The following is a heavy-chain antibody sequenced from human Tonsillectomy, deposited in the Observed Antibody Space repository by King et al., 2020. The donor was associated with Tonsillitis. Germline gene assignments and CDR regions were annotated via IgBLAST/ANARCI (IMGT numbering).Heavy chain of an antibody. CDR2: INPSGGST. J-gene: IGHJ3*02. Sequence: VQLVESGAEVKKPGASVKVSCTASGYTFTSYYMHWVRQAPGQGLEWMGIINPSGGSTTYAQKFQGRVTMTRDTSTSTVYMELSSLRSEDTAVYYCARETGSRDAFDIWGQGTMVTVSS. CDR3: ARETGSRDAFDI. CDR1: GYTFTSYY. D-gene: IGHD3-10*01. V-gene: IGHV1-46*01.